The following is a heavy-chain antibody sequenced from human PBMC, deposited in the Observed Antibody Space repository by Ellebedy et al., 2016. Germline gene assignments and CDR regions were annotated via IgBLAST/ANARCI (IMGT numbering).Heavy chain of an antibody. J-gene: IGHJ4*02. CDR3: ARDAGRGSHFRTSGDY. D-gene: IGHD1-26*01. CDR2: INAGNGNT. Sequence: ASVKVSCKASGYTFTNYAMHWVRQAPGQRLEWMGWINAGNGNTKHSQKFQGRVTITRDTSTSTAYMELRSLRSADTAVYYCARDAGRGSHFRTSGDYWGQGTLVTVSS. V-gene: IGHV1-3*01. CDR1: GYTFTNYA.